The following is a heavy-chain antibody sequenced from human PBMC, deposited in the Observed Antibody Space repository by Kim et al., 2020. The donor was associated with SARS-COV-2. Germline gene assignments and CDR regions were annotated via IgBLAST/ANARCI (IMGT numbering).Heavy chain of an antibody. Sequence: ASVKVSCKASGYTFTSYAMNWVRQAPGQGLEWMGWINTNTGNPTYAQGFTGRFVFSLDTSVSTAYLQISSLKAEDTAVYYCARDPTVGATADAFDIWGQGTMVTVSS. V-gene: IGHV7-4-1*02. CDR2: INTNTGNP. D-gene: IGHD1-26*01. J-gene: IGHJ3*02. CDR1: GYTFTSYA. CDR3: ARDPTVGATADAFDI.